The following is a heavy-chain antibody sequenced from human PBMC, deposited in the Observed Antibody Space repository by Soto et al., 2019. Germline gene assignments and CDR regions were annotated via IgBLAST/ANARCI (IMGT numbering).Heavy chain of an antibody. CDR3: ASSATGLYGDYN. D-gene: IGHD4-17*01. CDR2: INSDGSNI. CDR1: GFTFSNYA. V-gene: IGHV3-74*01. J-gene: IGHJ4*02. Sequence: GGSLRLSCAASGFTFSNYAMSWVLQAPGKGLVWVSRINSDGSNINYADFVKGRFTISRDNAKTTVYLQMNSLRAEDTAVYFCASSATGLYGDYNWGQGALVTVSS.